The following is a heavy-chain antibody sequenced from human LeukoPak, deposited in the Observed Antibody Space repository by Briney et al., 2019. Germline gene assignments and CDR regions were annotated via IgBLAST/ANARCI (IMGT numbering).Heavy chain of an antibody. CDR1: GFTFSSYG. Sequence: PGGSLRLSCAASGFTFSSYGMSWIRQPPGKGLEWIGEINHSGSTNYNPSLKSRVTISVDTSKNQFSLKLSSVTAADTAVYYCARAGYDYVWGSYRNRPFDYWGQGTLVTVSS. V-gene: IGHV4-34*01. J-gene: IGHJ4*02. D-gene: IGHD3-16*02. CDR3: ARAGYDYVWGSYRNRPFDY. CDR2: INHSGST.